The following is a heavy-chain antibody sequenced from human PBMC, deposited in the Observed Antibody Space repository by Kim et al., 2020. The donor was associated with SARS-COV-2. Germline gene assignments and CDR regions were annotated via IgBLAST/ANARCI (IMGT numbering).Heavy chain of an antibody. J-gene: IGHJ4*02. V-gene: IGHV3-33*06. CDR1: GFIFENYA. Sequence: GGSLRLSCEAFGFIFENYAMHWLRQAPGKGPEWVAVVWYDGSDKYYADSVRGRFTIYRDNSKDTVYLQMNSLRAEDTAVYYCAKDRIQTRMSGTLYFDYWGQGTLVTVSS. CDR2: VWYDGSDK. CDR3: AKDRIQTRMSGTLYFDY.